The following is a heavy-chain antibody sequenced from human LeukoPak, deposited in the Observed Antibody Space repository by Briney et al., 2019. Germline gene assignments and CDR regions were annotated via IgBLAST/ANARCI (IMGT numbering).Heavy chain of an antibody. CDR2: VPHDGNNK. Sequence: GGSLRLSCAASGFTFSSYGMHWLRQAPGKGLEWVAVVPHDGNNKYYSDSVKDRFTGSRDNSKNTLYLQLSSLKVEDTAVYYCAKDPSAGYDLAGFDYWGQGVLVTVSS. CDR3: AKDPSAGYDLAGFDY. D-gene: IGHD5-12*01. V-gene: IGHV3-30*18. J-gene: IGHJ4*02. CDR1: GFTFSSYG.